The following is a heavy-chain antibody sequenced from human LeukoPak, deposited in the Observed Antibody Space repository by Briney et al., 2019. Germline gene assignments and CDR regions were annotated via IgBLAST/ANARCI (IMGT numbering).Heavy chain of an antibody. D-gene: IGHD6-13*01. CDR2: ISGSGGST. J-gene: IGHJ4*02. Sequence: GGCLSLSCAASGFTFNIYAMSWVRQAPGKGLEWVAGISGSGGSTGYADSVKGRFTISRDNSKNTLYLHMNSLRAEDTAVYYCAKDRRIAAAYLFDYWGQGTLVSVSS. V-gene: IGHV3-23*01. CDR3: AKDRRIAAAYLFDY. CDR1: GFTFNIYA.